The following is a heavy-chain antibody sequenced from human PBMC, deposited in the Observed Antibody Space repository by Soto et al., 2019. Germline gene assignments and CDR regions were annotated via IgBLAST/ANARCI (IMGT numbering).Heavy chain of an antibody. D-gene: IGHD2-2*01. CDR3: ARDGSASAWYFDY. V-gene: IGHV4-34*01. CDR1: GGAFSGYY. Sequence: PSETLSLTCAFYGGAFSGYYWSWIRQPPGKGLEWIGEINHSGSTNYNPSLKSRVTISVDTSKNQFSLQLNSVTPEDTAVYYCARDGSASAWYFDYWGQGTLVTVSS. J-gene: IGHJ4*02. CDR2: INHSGST.